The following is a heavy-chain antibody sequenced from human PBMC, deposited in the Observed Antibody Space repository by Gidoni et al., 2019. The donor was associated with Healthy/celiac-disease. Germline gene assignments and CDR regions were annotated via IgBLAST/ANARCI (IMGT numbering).Heavy chain of an antibody. D-gene: IGHD2-2*01. J-gene: IGHJ6*02. V-gene: IGHV1-69*19. CDR1: GSTFSSYA. CDR3: ARDRGSSTRWVYGMDV. Sequence: QVQLVQAGAELKKPGSAVTVSCKASGSTFSSYALSWVRQAPGPGLEWMGGIIPIFGTANDAQKFQGRVTSTADESTSTAYMELSSLRSEDTAVYYCARDRGSSTRWVYGMDVWGQGTTVTVSS. CDR2: IIPIFGTA.